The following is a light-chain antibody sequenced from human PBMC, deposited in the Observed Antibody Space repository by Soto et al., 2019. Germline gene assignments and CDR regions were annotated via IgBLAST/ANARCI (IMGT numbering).Light chain of an antibody. V-gene: IGKV3-20*01. J-gene: IGKJ1*01. CDR1: QSVSSSY. Sequence: ENLLSQCPGTLSLSPGERATLSCRATQSVSSSYLAWYQQNRGQAPRLLIYGASSRATGIPDRFSGSGSGTDFTLTISRLEPEDFAVYYCQQYGSSRWTFGQGTKVDIK. CDR2: GAS. CDR3: QQYGSSRWT.